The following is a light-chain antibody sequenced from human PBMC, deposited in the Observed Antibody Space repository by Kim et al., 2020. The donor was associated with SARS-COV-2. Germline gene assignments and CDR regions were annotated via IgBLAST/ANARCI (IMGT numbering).Light chain of an antibody. CDR3: QEYKSNSWT. J-gene: IGKJ1*01. CDR1: QSISIW. CDR2: DAS. V-gene: IGKV1-5*01. Sequence: DIQMTQSPSTLSASVGDRDTITCRTSQSISIWLAWYQQKPGKAPNLLIYDASILESGVPSRFSGSGSGTEFTLTISGLQPDDFATYYCQEYKSNSWTFGQGTKVDIK.